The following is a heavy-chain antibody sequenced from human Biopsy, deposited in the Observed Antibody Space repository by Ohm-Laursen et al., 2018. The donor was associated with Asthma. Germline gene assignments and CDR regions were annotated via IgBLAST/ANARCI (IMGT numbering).Heavy chain of an antibody. Sequence: SVKVSCKPPGGTFSNFAISRGRQAPGQGLEWLGGIMTVFGTTNYAQKFQGRVTITADESTSTTYMELSRLRSEDTAVYYCARSYDTDSYPVLVLDYWGQGTLVTVSS. D-gene: IGHD3-22*01. J-gene: IGHJ4*02. V-gene: IGHV1-69*13. CDR2: IMTVFGTT. CDR3: ARSYDTDSYPVLVLDY. CDR1: GGTFSNFA.